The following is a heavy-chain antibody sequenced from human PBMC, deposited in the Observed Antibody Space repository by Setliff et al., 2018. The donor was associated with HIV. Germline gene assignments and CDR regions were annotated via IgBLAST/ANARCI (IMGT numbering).Heavy chain of an antibody. Sequence: SVKVSCKASGDTLSIHPINWVRQAPGQGLEWMGQFIPILDITNYAQKFQGRVAITADDSTSSFYLDLSSLTSDDTAVYYCAGPKGDDAFDIWGQGTMVTVSS. J-gene: IGHJ3*02. D-gene: IGHD1-26*01. CDR2: FIPILDIT. CDR3: AGPKGDDAFDI. V-gene: IGHV1-69*10. CDR1: GDTLSIHP.